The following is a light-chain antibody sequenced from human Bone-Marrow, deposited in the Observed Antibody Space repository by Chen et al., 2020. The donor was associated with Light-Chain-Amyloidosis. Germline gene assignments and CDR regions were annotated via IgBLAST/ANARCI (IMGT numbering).Light chain of an antibody. Sequence: EIVLTQSPASLSLAPGERATLSCRASQSIATYLAWFQQIPGQPPRVLMYDASTRATGIPARFSGSGSGTDFTLTVSSLEPEDFAVYYCQQRSSWPTFGQGIRVE. J-gene: IGKJ1*01. CDR1: QSIATY. V-gene: IGKV3-11*01. CDR2: DAS. CDR3: QQRSSWPT.